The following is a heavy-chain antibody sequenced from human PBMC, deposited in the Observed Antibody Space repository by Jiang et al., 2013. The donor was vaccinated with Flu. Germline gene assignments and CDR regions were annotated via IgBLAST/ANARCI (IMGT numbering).Heavy chain of an antibody. J-gene: IGHJ5*02. CDR3: ATDRRDDYGDLGYNWFDP. V-gene: IGHV1-24*01. D-gene: IGHD4-17*01. Sequence: QKFQGRVTMTEDTSTDTAYMELSSLRSEDTAVYYCATDRRDDYGDLGYNWFDPWGQGTLVTVSS.